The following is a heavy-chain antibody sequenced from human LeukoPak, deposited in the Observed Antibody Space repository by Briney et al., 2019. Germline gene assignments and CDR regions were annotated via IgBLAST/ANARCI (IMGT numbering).Heavy chain of an antibody. CDR2: ISGSGGST. D-gene: IGHD1-26*01. V-gene: IGHV3-23*01. CDR3: AKARGHGSGSYPRELDY. CDR1: GFTFSSYG. Sequence: PGGSLRLSCAASGFTFSSYGMHWVRQAPGKGLEWVSAISGSGGSTYYADSVKGRFTISRDNSKNTLYLQMNSLRAEDTAVYYCAKARGHGSGSYPRELDYWGQGTLVTVSS. J-gene: IGHJ4*02.